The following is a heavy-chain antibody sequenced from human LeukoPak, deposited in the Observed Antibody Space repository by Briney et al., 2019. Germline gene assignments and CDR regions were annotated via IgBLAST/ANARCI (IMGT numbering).Heavy chain of an antibody. CDR1: GFTFSSYG. D-gene: IGHD2-2*01. V-gene: IGHV3-23*01. J-gene: IGHJ6*03. Sequence: GGSLRLSCAASGFTFSSYGMSWVRQAPGKGLEWVSAISGSGGTTYYADSVKGRFTISRDNSKNTQYLQMNSLRAEDTAVYYCAEGGIRSDIVVVPAAYRSLESYYYYYYMDVWGKGTTVTISS. CDR2: ISGSGGTT. CDR3: AEGGIRSDIVVVPAAYRSLESYYYYYYMDV.